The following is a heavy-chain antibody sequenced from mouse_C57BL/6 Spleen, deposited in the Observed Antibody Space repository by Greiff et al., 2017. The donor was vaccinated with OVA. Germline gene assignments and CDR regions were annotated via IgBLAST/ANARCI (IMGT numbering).Heavy chain of an antibody. J-gene: IGHJ1*03. Sequence: DVLLVASWEGLVKPGGSLKLSCAASGFTFSSYAMSWVRQTPAKRLEWVAYISSGGDYIYYADTVNGRFTIYRDNARNTLNLQMSSLKSEDTAMYDCTRDYYYGSSYVYFDVWGTGTTVTVSS. CDR2: ISSGGDYI. CDR1: GFTFSSYA. V-gene: IGHV5-9-1*02. D-gene: IGHD1-1*01. CDR3: TRDYYYGSSYVYFDV.